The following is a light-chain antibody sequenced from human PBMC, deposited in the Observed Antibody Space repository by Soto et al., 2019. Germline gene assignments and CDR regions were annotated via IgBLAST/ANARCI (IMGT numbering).Light chain of an antibody. CDR3: SSYTSSSTLEVV. CDR1: SSDVGGYNY. CDR2: EVS. J-gene: IGLJ2*01. V-gene: IGLV2-14*01. Sequence: QSALTQPASVSGSPGQSITISCTGTSSDVGGYNYVSWYQQHPGKAPKLMIYEVSNRPSGVSNRFSGSKSGNTASLTISGLQGEDEGDYYCSSYTSSSTLEVVFGGGTKLTV.